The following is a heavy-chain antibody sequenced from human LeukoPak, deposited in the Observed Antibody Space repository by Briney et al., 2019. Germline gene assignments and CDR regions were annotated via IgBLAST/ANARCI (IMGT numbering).Heavy chain of an antibody. CDR3: AKGNGPGSWLIDH. J-gene: IGHJ4*02. D-gene: IGHD6-13*01. V-gene: IGHV3-7*01. Sequence: GGSLRLSCAASGFTFSSYWMSWVRQAPGKGLEWVANIKQDGSEKYYVDSVKGRFTISRDNAKNSLFLQMNSLRAEDTAIYYCAKGNGPGSWLIDHWGQGTLVTVSS. CDR2: IKQDGSEK. CDR1: GFTFSSYW.